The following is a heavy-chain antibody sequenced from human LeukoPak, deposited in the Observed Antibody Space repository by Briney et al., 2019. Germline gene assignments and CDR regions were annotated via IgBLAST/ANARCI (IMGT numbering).Heavy chain of an antibody. CDR1: GFTFSNYG. D-gene: IGHD6-13*01. V-gene: IGHV3-30*18. J-gene: IGHJ4*02. CDR2: ISYDGNNK. Sequence: GGSLRLSCAASGFTFSNYGMHWVRQAPGKGLEWVADISYDGNNKYYADSVKGRFTISRDNSKKTLFLQMNSLRAEDTAVYYCAKGGEVSSWYKRLKLYFDYWGQGTLVTVSS. CDR3: AKGGEVSSWYKRLKLYFDY.